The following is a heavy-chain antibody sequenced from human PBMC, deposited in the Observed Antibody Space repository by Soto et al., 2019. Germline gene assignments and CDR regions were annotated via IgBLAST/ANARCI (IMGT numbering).Heavy chain of an antibody. Sequence: RGSLRLSCAASGFTFSSYSMNWVRQAPGKGLEWVSSISSSSSYIYYADSVKGRFTISRDNAKNSLYLQMNSLRAEDTAVYYCATAAGTPPFFDYWGQGTLVTVSS. V-gene: IGHV3-21*01. CDR3: ATAAGTPPFFDY. CDR1: GFTFSSYS. D-gene: IGHD6-13*01. J-gene: IGHJ4*02. CDR2: ISSSSSYI.